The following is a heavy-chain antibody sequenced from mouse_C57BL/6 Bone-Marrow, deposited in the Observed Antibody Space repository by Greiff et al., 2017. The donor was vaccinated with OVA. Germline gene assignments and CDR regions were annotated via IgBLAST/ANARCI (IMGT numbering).Heavy chain of an antibody. CDR2: IHPSDSDT. V-gene: IGHV1-74*01. CDR3: AMGTTVVDRYFDY. D-gene: IGHD1-1*01. CDR1: GYTFTSYW. Sequence: QVQLKQPGAELVKPGASVKVSCKASGYTFTSYWMHWVKQRPGQGLEWIGRIHPSDSDTNYNQKFKGKATLTVDKSSSTAYMQLSSLTSEDSAVYYCAMGTTVVDRYFDYWGQGTTLTVSS. J-gene: IGHJ2*01.